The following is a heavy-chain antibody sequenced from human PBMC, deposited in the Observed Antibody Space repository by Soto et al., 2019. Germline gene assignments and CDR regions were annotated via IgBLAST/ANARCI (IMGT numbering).Heavy chain of an antibody. CDR2: IYQTGSI. J-gene: IGHJ5*02. Sequence: PSETLSLTCVVSGGSINNNFWSWVCQPPGKGLEWIGEIYQTGSINYNPSLRSRVTISVDKSKNQLSLKVDSVIAADTAFYYCVRGNDNYDFWNNWSLDPWGQGTLVTVSS. CDR3: VRGNDNYDFWNNWSLDP. CDR1: GGSINNNFW. V-gene: IGHV4-4*02. D-gene: IGHD3-3*01.